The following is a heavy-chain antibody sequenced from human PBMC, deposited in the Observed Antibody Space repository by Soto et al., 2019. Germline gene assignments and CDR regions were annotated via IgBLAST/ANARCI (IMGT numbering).Heavy chain of an antibody. CDR2: ISWDGEK. V-gene: IGHV2-5*02. D-gene: IGHD3-9*01. J-gene: IGHJ4*02. CDR3: AHRRGDLLTGHYYFDY. CDR1: GFSLNTRGVG. Sequence: QITLKESGPTLVKPTQTLTLTCTFSGFSLNTRGVGVGWIRQPPGKALEWLALISWDGEKRSSPSLKSRLTTTKDTAENQEVLTMTNMDPVDTATYYSAHRRGDLLTGHYYFDYWGQGTLVTVSS.